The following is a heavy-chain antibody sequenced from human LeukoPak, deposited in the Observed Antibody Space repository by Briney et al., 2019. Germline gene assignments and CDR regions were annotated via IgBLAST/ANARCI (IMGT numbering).Heavy chain of an antibody. CDR3: ASLGSQDFDY. V-gene: IGHV3-23*01. D-gene: IGHD1-26*01. CDR2: ISGSGGST. CDR1: GFTFRSYP. J-gene: IGHJ4*02. Sequence: PGGSLRLSCAASGFTFRSYPMNWVRQAPGKGLEWVSSISGSGGSTYYTDSVKGRFTISRDNSKNTLYLQMDSLRAEDTAVYYCASLGSQDFDYWGQGTLVTVSS.